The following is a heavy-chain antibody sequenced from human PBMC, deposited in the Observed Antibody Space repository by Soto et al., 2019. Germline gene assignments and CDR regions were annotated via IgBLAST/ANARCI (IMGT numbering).Heavy chain of an antibody. V-gene: IGHV4-59*11. CDR2: IYYNENT. D-gene: IGHD7-27*01. Sequence: QVQLQASGPGLVKPSETLSLTCSVSGGSISNHYWSWIRQPPGKGLEWIGYIYYNENTNYNPSLKSRVTMSVDTSRNQISLKLTTVSAADTAVYYCTRANSYSEYWGQGTLVTVSS. CDR1: GGSISNHY. CDR3: TRANSYSEY. J-gene: IGHJ4*02.